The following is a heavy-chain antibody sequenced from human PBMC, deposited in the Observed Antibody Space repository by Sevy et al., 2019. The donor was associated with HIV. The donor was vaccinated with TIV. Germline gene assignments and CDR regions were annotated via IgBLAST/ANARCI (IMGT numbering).Heavy chain of an antibody. CDR1: GFTVSSNY. Sequence: GGSLRLSCAASGFTVSSNYMSWVRQAPGKGLEWVSIIFSGGGTYYADSVQGRFTISRDNSKNMVYLQMNSLRAEDTAVFYCARGATFYSDSSGRDLSVLGAFDIWGRWTMVTVSS. CDR3: ARGATFYSDSSGRDLSVLGAFDI. CDR2: IFSGGGT. D-gene: IGHD3-22*01. J-gene: IGHJ3*02. V-gene: IGHV3-53*01.